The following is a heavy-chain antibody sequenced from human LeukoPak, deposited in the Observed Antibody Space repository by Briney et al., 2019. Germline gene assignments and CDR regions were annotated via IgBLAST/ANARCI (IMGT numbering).Heavy chain of an antibody. V-gene: IGHV3-23*01. J-gene: IGHJ6*04. CDR2: ISGSGGST. CDR3: AKDSEDIVVVVAASSTMDV. Sequence: GGSLRLSCAASGFTFSSYGMTWVRQAPGKGLEWVSAISGSGGSTYYADSVKGRFTISRDNSKNTLYLQMNSLRAEDTAVYYCAKDSEDIVVVVAASSTMDVWGKGTTVTISS. CDR1: GFTFSSYG. D-gene: IGHD2-15*01.